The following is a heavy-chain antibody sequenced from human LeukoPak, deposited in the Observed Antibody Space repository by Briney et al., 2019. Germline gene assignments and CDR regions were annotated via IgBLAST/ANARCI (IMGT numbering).Heavy chain of an antibody. CDR2: ISYDGSNK. Sequence: GGSLRLSCAASGFTFSSYAMHWVRQAPGKGLEWVAVISYDGSNKYYADSVKGRFTISRDDSKNTLYLQMNSLKTEDTAVYYCTTDSCTNGVCYTDYWGQGTLVTVSS. D-gene: IGHD2-8*01. CDR1: GFTFSSYA. CDR3: TTDSCTNGVCYTDY. J-gene: IGHJ4*02. V-gene: IGHV3-30-3*01.